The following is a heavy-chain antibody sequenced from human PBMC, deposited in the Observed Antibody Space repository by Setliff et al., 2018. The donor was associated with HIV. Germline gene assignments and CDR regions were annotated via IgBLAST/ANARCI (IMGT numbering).Heavy chain of an antibody. CDR1: GYTFTSYH. CDR3: ARGVPTINDY. J-gene: IGHJ4*02. Sequence: GASVKVSCKASGYTFTSYHLHWLRQAPGQRLEWMGIINANGGNTNYAQKFQGRITVTRDTSTNTVYMELSSLTSEDTAVYYCARGVPTINDYWGQGTLVTVSA. D-gene: IGHD3-10*01. CDR2: INANGGNT. V-gene: IGHV1-46*01.